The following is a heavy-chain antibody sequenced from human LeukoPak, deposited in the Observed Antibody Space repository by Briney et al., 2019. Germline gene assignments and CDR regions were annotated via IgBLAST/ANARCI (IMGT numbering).Heavy chain of an antibody. J-gene: IGHJ4*02. CDR3: AREGKYSSSWD. Sequence: ASVRVSFKASGGTFSIYAISWVRQAPGQGLEWMGGIIPIFGTANYAQKFQGRVTITADESTSTAYMELSSLRSEDTAVYYCAREGKYSSSWDWGQGTLVTVSS. D-gene: IGHD6-6*01. CDR2: IIPIFGTA. V-gene: IGHV1-69*13. CDR1: GGTFSIYA.